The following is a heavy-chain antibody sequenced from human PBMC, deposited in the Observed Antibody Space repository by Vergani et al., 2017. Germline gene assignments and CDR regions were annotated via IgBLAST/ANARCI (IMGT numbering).Heavy chain of an antibody. J-gene: IGHJ4*02. Sequence: QVQLQESGPGLVKPSQTLSLTCTVSGDSITSGGYYWNWIRQPAGKGLEWIGRFYTSGSTNYNPSLKSRVTISVDTSKNQFSLKLSSVTAADTAVYYCAGEWPTITGYYFDYWGQGTLVTVSS. V-gene: IGHV4-61*02. CDR3: AGEWPTITGYYFDY. CDR1: GDSITSGGYY. D-gene: IGHD1-14*01. CDR2: FYTSGST.